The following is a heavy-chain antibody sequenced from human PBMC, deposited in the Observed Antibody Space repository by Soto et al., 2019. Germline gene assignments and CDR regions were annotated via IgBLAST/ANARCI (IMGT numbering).Heavy chain of an antibody. CDR1: GFTVSSNY. CDR3: ARVISGYSLDAFDI. D-gene: IGHD3-22*01. J-gene: IGHJ3*02. Sequence: EVQLVESGGGLVQPGESLRLSCAASGFTVSSNYMSWVRQAPGKGLEWVSVIYSGGSTYYADSVKGRFTISRHNSKNTLYLQMNSLRAEDTAVYYCARVISGYSLDAFDIWGQGTMVTVSS. V-gene: IGHV3-53*04. CDR2: IYSGGST.